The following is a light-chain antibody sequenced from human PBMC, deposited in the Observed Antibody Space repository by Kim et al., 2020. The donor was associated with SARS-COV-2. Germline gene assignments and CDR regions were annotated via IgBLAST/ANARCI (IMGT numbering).Light chain of an antibody. CDR1: RLGDEY. V-gene: IGLV3-1*01. J-gene: IGLJ2*01. Sequence: SVSAGQTASISCAKNRLGDEYVCWYRQMPGQAPVLVIYQDKKRPAGVPERFSGSNSGNTATLTISGTQAMDEADYYCQAWDNSTVIFGGGTQLTVL. CDR3: QAWDNSTVI. CDR2: QDK.